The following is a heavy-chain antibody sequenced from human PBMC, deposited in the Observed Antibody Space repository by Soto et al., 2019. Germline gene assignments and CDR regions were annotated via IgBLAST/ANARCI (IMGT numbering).Heavy chain of an antibody. CDR3: ARAWDVGYCSGGSCYGDNWFDP. CDR1: GGSISSGGYS. CDR2: IYHSGST. D-gene: IGHD2-15*01. Sequence: PSETLSLTCAVSGGSISSGGYSWSWIRQPPGKGLEWIGYIYHSGSTYYNPSLKSRVTISVDRSKNQFSLKLSSVTAADTAVYYCARAWDVGYCSGGSCYGDNWFDPWGQGTLVTVSS. V-gene: IGHV4-30-2*01. J-gene: IGHJ5*02.